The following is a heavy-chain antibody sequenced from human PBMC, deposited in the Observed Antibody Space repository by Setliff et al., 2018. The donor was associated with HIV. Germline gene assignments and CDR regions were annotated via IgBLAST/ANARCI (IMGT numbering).Heavy chain of an antibody. CDR2: IFASGST. Sequence: SETLSLTCTVSGGSISTYYLTWIRQPAGKGLEWIGRIFASGSTNYNPSLKSRVTMSVDTSKNQFSLRLSSVTAADTAVYYCARHSDTAPRRTYFDYWGQGTLVTVSS. CDR1: GGSISTYY. J-gene: IGHJ4*02. D-gene: IGHD5-18*01. V-gene: IGHV4-4*07. CDR3: ARHSDTAPRRTYFDY.